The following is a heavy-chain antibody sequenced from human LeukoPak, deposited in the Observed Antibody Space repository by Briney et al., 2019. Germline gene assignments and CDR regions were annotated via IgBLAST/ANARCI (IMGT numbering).Heavy chain of an antibody. V-gene: IGHV3-74*01. CDR2: INSDGSST. D-gene: IGHD6-19*01. CDR1: GFTFSTYW. Sequence: PGGSLRLSCAASGFTFSTYWMHWVRQAPGKGLVWVSRINSDGSSTRYADSVKGRFTISRDNAKNTLYLQMNSLRAEDTAVYYCARDPGYSSGWFDYWGQGALVTVSS. CDR3: ARDPGYSSGWFDY. J-gene: IGHJ4*02.